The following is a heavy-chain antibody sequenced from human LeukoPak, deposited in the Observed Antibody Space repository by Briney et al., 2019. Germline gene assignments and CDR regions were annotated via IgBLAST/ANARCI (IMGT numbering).Heavy chain of an antibody. J-gene: IGHJ5*02. D-gene: IGHD6-13*01. CDR3: ARRTAAGYNWFDP. V-gene: IGHV3-74*01. CDR1: GFTFSSYW. CDR2: INSDGSST. Sequence: GGSLRLSCAASGFTFSSYWMHWVRQAPGKGLVWVSRINSDGSSTIYADSVEGRFTISRDNAKNTLYLQMNSLRAEDTAVYYCARRTAAGYNWFDPWGQGTLVTVSS.